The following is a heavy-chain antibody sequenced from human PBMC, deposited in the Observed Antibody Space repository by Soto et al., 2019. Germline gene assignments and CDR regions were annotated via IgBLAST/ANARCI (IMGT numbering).Heavy chain of an antibody. CDR2: IDPSDSYT. CDR3: ARHDLSTAPYAFDI. V-gene: IGHV5-10-1*01. J-gene: IGHJ3*02. D-gene: IGHD3-9*01. CDR1: GYSFTSYW. Sequence: ESLKICFQGSGYSFTSYWISWVRQIPGKGLEWMGRIDPSDSYTNYSPSFQGHVTISADKSISTAYLQWSSLKASDTAMYYCARHDLSTAPYAFDIWGQGTMVTVSS.